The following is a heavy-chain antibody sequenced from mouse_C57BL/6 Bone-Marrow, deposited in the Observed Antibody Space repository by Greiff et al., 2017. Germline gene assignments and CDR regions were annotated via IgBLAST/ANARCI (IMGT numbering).Heavy chain of an antibody. CDR1: GYTFTSYW. CDR2: IDPSDSYT. CDR3: ARDYYYGSGDDYAMDY. J-gene: IGHJ4*01. V-gene: IGHV1-50*01. Sequence: QVQLQQPGAELVKPGASVKLSCKASGYTFTSYWMQWVKQRPGQGLEWIGEIDPSDSYTNYNQKFKGKATLTVDTSSSTDYMQLSSLTSEDSAVYYCARDYYYGSGDDYAMDYWGQGTSVTVSS. D-gene: IGHD1-1*01.